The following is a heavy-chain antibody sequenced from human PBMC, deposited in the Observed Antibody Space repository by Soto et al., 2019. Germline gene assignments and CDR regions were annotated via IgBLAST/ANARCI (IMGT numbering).Heavy chain of an antibody. V-gene: IGHV3-13*01. Sequence: GGSLRLSCAASGFTFHSYDMHWVRQATGKGLEWVSGIGNAGETYSLGSVKGRFTLSRENAENSLYLQMNTLSAEDTAVYYCARMICGDYYGMGGWGQGTTVSVCS. CDR1: GFTFHSYD. J-gene: IGHJ6*01. CDR2: IGNAGET. D-gene: IGHD2-21*01. CDR3: ARMICGDYYGMGG.